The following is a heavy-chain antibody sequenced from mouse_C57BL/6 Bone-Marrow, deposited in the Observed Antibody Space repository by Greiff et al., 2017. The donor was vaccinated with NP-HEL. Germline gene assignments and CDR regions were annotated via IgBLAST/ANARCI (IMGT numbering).Heavy chain of an antibody. V-gene: IGHV1-54*01. CDR3: ARSGIYYYGSSPYYFYY. CDR2: INPGSGGT. CDR1: GYAFTNYL. D-gene: IGHD1-1*01. Sequence: QVQLQQSGAELVRPGTSVKVSCKASGYAFTNYLIEWVKQRPGQGLEWIGVINPGSGGTNYNEKFKGKATLTADNSSSTAYMQLSSLTSEDSAVYFCARSGIYYYGSSPYYFYYWGQGTTLTVSS. J-gene: IGHJ2*01.